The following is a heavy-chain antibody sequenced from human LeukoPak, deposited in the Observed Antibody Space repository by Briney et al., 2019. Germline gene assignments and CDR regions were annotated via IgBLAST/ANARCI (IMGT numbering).Heavy chain of an antibody. CDR2: IIPILGIA. V-gene: IGHV1-69*04. Sequence: AASVKVSCKASGGTFSSYAIRWVRQAPGQGLEWMGRIIPILGIANYAQKFQGRVTITADKSTSTAYMELSSLRSEDTAVYYCARVLSYYDSSGYYFDYWGQGTLVTVSS. D-gene: IGHD3-22*01. CDR1: GGTFSSYA. J-gene: IGHJ4*02. CDR3: ARVLSYYDSSGYYFDY.